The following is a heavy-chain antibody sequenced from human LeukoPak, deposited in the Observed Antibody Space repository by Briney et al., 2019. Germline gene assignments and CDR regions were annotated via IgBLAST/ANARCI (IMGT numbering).Heavy chain of an antibody. Sequence: GGSLRLSCAASGFTFSSYAMRWVRQARGKGGEGVSNVSERGGSTYYADSVKGRVTISRDNSKNTLYLQMNSLRAEDTAVYYCAKSANSGSYYRGYFDYWGQGTLVTVSS. D-gene: IGHD3-10*01. CDR3: AKSANSGSYYRGYFDY. J-gene: IGHJ4*02. CDR1: GFTFSSYA. V-gene: IGHV3-23*01. CDR2: VSERGGST.